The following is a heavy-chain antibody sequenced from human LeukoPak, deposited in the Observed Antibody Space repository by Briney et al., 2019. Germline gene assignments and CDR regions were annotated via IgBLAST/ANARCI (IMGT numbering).Heavy chain of an antibody. CDR2: IYHSGST. CDR3: ARDYYYDSSGYYPDAFDI. J-gene: IGHJ3*02. V-gene: IGHV4-38-2*02. Sequence: PSETLSLACTVSGYSISSGYYWGWIRQPPGKGLEWIGSIYHSGSTYYNPSLKSRVTISVDTSKNQFSLKLSSVTAADTAVYYCARDYYYDSSGYYPDAFDIWGQGTMVTVSS. D-gene: IGHD3-22*01. CDR1: GYSISSGYY.